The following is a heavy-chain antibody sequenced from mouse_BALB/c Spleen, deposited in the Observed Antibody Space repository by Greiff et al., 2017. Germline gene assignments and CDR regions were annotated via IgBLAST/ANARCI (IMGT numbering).Heavy chain of an antibody. CDR2: ISSGGSYT. D-gene: IGHD2-14*01. CDR1: GFTFSSYA. CDR3: ARKTIGTTLAY. J-gene: IGHJ3*01. Sequence: EVQLVESGGGLVKPGGSLKLSCAASGFTFSSYAMSWVRQTPEKRLEWVATISSGGSYTYYPDSVKGRFTISRDNAKNTLYLQMSSLRSEDTAMYYCARKTIGTTLAYWGQGTLVTVSA. V-gene: IGHV5-9-3*01.